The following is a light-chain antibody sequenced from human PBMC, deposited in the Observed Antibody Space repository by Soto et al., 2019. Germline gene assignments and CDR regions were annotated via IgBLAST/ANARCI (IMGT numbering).Light chain of an antibody. Sequence: RATINCKSSQSVIYSANNKNCLAWYQQRPGQPPKVLIYWASTRDSGVPDRFSGSGSGTDFTLTISSFFSGSRGLKYCTSDLAIPAKFGHG. CDR2: WAS. CDR1: QSVIYSANNKNC. J-gene: IGKJ1*01. V-gene: IGKV4-1*01. CDR3: TSDLAIPAK.